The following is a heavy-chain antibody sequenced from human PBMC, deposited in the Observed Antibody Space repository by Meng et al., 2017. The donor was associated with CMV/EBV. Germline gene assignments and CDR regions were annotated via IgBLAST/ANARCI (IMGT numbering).Heavy chain of an antibody. J-gene: IGHJ5*02. D-gene: IGHD3-3*01. CDR2: INPNSGGT. CDR1: Y. V-gene: IGHV1-2*02. Sequence: YMHWVRQAPGQGLEWMGWINPNSGGTNYAQKFQGRVTMTRDTPISTAYMELSRLRSDDTAVYYCARDPSTYDFWSGYYIATDNWFDPWGQGTLVTVSS. CDR3: ARDPSTYDFWSGYYIATDNWFDP.